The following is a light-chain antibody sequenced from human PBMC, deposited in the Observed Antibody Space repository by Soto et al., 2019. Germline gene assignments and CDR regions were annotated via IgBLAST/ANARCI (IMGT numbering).Light chain of an antibody. Sequence: EVVLTQSPATLSVSPGERATLSCRASQSVGILLAWYQQIPGQPPRLLIYAASTRATGIPARFSGSGFGTDFARTISSLQSEDFAVYYCQQYNNWPITFGQGARLEVK. CDR2: AAS. CDR1: QSVGIL. CDR3: QQYNNWPIT. V-gene: IGKV3-15*01. J-gene: IGKJ5*01.